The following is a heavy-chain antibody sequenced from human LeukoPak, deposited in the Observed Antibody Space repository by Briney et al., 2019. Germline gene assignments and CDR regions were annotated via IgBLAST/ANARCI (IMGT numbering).Heavy chain of an antibody. D-gene: IGHD5-18*01. J-gene: IGHJ4*02. CDR2: INHSGST. V-gene: IGHV4-39*07. CDR1: GGSISSSSYY. Sequence: KPSETLSLTCTVSGGSISSSSYYWGWIRQPPGKGLEWIGEINHSGSTNYNPSLKSRVTISVDTSKNQFSLKLSSVTAADTAVYYCAEGRNSYEFLYDYWGQGTLVTVSS. CDR3: AEGRNSYEFLYDY.